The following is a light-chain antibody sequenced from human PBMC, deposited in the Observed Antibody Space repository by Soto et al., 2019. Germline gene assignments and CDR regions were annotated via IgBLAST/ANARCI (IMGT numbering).Light chain of an antibody. CDR2: DGS. V-gene: IGKV1-5*01. CDR3: QQYHSYRT. CDR1: QSISSW. J-gene: IGKJ1*01. Sequence: DIQMTQSPSTLSASVGDRVTITCRASQSISSWVAWYQQKPGKAPKLLIYDGSSFESGVPSRFSGSGSGTEFTLTISSLQSDDFATYYCQQYHSYRTFGQGTKVDIK.